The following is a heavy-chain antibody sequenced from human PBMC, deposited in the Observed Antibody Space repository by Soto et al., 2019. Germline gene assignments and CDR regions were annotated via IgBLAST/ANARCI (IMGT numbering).Heavy chain of an antibody. D-gene: IGHD6-13*01. CDR1: GFTFSSYW. V-gene: IGHV3-74*01. CDR2: ITSDASST. Sequence: GGSLRLSCAASGFTFSSYWMHWVRQAPGKGLVWVARITSDASSTSYADSVKGRFTISRDNAKNTLYLQMNSLRAEDTALYYCANLAAGGAENWGQGTLVTVSS. CDR3: ANLAAGGAEN. J-gene: IGHJ4*02.